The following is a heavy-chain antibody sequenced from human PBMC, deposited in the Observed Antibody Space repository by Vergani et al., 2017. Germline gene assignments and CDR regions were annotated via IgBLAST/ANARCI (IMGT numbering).Heavy chain of an antibody. CDR3: ARGRLRFYYFDY. CDR2: ISYDGSNK. CDR1: GFTFSSYA. Sequence: QVQLVESGGGVVQPGRSLRLSCAASGFTFSSYAMHWVRQAPGKGLEWVAVISYDGSNKYYADSVKGRFTISRDNSKNTLYLQMNSLRAEDTAVYYCARGRLRFYYFDYWGQGTLVTVSS. D-gene: IGHD5-12*01. J-gene: IGHJ4*02. V-gene: IGHV3-30*14.